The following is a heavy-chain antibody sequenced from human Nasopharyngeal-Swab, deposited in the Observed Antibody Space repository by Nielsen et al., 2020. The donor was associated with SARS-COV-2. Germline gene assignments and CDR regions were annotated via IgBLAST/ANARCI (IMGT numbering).Heavy chain of an antibody. D-gene: IGHD6-13*01. CDR2: ISASGGST. Sequence: VRQAPGKGLEWVSAISASGGSTYYADSVKGRFTISRDNSKNTLYLQMNSLRAEDTAVYYCAKTAGAADYYYYYYMDVWGKGTTVTVSS. V-gene: IGHV3-23*01. CDR3: AKTAGAADYYYYYYMDV. J-gene: IGHJ6*03.